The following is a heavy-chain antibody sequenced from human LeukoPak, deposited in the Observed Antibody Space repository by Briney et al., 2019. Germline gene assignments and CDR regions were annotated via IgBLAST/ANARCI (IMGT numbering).Heavy chain of an antibody. D-gene: IGHD5-12*01. J-gene: IGHJ4*02. CDR1: GFTFDDYA. V-gene: IGHV3-9*03. Sequence: QTGXXXXLSCAASGFTFDDYAMQWGRQAPGKGVEWVSGISWNSGSIDYADSVKGGFTISRENAKNSVYMQMNSLRAEDMALYYCAKDGSRYGGYDSSLFDYWGQGTLVTVSS. CDR3: AKDGSRYGGYDSSLFDY. CDR2: ISWNSGSI.